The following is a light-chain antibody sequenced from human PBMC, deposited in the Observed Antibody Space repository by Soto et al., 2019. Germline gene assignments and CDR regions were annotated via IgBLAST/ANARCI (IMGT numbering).Light chain of an antibody. CDR1: STDVGIYNL. Sequence: QSVLTQPASVSGSPGQSITISCTGTSTDVGIYNLVSWYQQHPGKAPKLIIYEGSRRPSGVSDRFSGSKSGNTASLTISGLQVGDEADYYCCSYAGSRNLVFGGGTKVTVL. CDR3: CSYAGSRNLV. CDR2: EGS. J-gene: IGLJ3*02. V-gene: IGLV2-23*01.